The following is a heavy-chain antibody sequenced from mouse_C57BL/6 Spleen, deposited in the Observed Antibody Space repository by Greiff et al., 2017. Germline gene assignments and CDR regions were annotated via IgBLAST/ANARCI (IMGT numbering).Heavy chain of an antibody. CDR3: ARGPYDYGDY. V-gene: IGHV1-80*01. CDR2: IYPGDGDT. D-gene: IGHD2-4*01. Sequence: QVQLKESGAELVKPGASVKISCKASGYAFSSYWMNWVKQRPGKGLEWIGQIYPGDGDTNYNGKFKGKATLTADKSSSTAYRQLSSLTSEDSAVYFCARGPYDYGDYWGQGTTLTVSS. J-gene: IGHJ2*01. CDR1: GYAFSSYW.